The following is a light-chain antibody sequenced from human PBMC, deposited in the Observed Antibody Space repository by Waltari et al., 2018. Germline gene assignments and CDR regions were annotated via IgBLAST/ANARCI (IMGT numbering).Light chain of an antibody. CDR3: QQYGSSVMYT. CDR1: QSITKKF. V-gene: IGKV3-20*01. CDR2: GAS. Sequence: VLTQSPGTLSLSPGESATRSCRASQSITKKFFAWYRQKPGQAPRPLIYGASSRAAGIPDRFSGSGSGTDFTLTISRLEPEDSAVYYCQQYGSSVMYTFGQGTKLEIK. J-gene: IGKJ2*01.